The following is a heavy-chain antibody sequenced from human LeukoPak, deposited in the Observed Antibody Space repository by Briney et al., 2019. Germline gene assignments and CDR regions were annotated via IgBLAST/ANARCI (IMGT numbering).Heavy chain of an antibody. CDR2: IYPGDSET. D-gene: IGHD5-24*01. CDR3: ARRHVYNYFFDY. CDR1: GYSSTTYW. Sequence: KDGEPLKISCKGSGYSSTTYWIAWVRQMPGKGLEWMGIIYPGDSETKYSPSFQGQVTISADKSISTAYLQWSSLKGSDTAMYYCARRHVYNYFFDYWGQGTLVTVSS. J-gene: IGHJ4*02. V-gene: IGHV5-51*01.